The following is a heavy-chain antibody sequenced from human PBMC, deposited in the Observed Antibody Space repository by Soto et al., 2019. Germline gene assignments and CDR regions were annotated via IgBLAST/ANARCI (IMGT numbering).Heavy chain of an antibody. CDR3: AGGVGATAATFDY. V-gene: IGHV1-3*01. J-gene: IGHJ4*02. CDR1: GDTFTDYA. Sequence: QVHLVQSGAEVKKPGASVKVSCKASGDTFTDYAIHWVRQAPRQRLEWLAWINPGNADTQYSQKFQGRVTLTRYTSATTAYMELSSLRSEDTSVYFCAGGVGATAATFDYWGQGTLVTVSS. D-gene: IGHD1-26*01. CDR2: INPGNADT.